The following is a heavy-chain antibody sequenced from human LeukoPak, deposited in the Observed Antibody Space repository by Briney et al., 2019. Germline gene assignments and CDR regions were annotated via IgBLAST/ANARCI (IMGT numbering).Heavy chain of an antibody. CDR1: GYTFTSYA. Sequence: ASVKVSCKSSGYTFTSYAMHWVRQAPGQKLEWMGWINAGNGDTKYSQKFQGRVTITRDTSAGTAYMELSSLRSEDTAVYYCARCGPGSTSCYNKGNIGMDVWGKGTTVTVSS. CDR2: INAGNGDT. CDR3: ARCGPGSTSCYNKGNIGMDV. J-gene: IGHJ6*04. D-gene: IGHD2-2*02. V-gene: IGHV1-3*01.